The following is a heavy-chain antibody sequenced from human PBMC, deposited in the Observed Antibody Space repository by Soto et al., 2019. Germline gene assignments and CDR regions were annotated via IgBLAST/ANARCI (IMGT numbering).Heavy chain of an antibody. Sequence: PSETLSLTCTVSGGSISSYYWTWIRQPPGKGLEWIGYIYYSGSTNYNPSLKSRVTISVDTSKNQFSLKLSSVTAADTGVYYCARARGNWNGFDYWGQGTLVTVSS. CDR2: IYYSGST. V-gene: IGHV4-59*08. CDR1: GGSISSYY. CDR3: ARARGNWNGFDY. J-gene: IGHJ4*02. D-gene: IGHD1-1*01.